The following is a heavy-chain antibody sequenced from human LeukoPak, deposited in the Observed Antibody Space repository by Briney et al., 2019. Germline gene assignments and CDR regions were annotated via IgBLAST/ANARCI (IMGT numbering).Heavy chain of an antibody. J-gene: IGHJ5*02. V-gene: IGHV3-23*01. CDR3: GKEGGA. CDR2: IGGRGGST. CDR1: GFRFSDFT. Sequence: GGSLRLSCAASGFRFSDFTMTWVRQAPGKGPEWVSAIGGRGGSTYYADSVGGRFTISRDNSKDMVYLQMNSLKVVDTATYYCGKEGGAWGQGTKVTVSS. D-gene: IGHD3-16*01.